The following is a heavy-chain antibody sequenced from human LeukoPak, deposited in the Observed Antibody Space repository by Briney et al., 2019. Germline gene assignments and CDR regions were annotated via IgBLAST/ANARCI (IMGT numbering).Heavy chain of an antibody. J-gene: IGHJ3*02. Sequence: SETLSLTCTVSGGSISSSSYYWGWIRQPPGKGLEWIGNINHRGRTSYNPSLKSRVTLSVDTSKNQFSLKLSSVTAADTAVYYCASYSSSWYRDAFDIWGQGTMVTVSS. CDR3: ASYSSSWYRDAFDI. V-gene: IGHV4-39*07. CDR1: GGSISSSSYY. CDR2: INHRGRT. D-gene: IGHD6-13*01.